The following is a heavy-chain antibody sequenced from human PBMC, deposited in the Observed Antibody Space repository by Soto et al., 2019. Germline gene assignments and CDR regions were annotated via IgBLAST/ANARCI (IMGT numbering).Heavy chain of an antibody. CDR1: GGSITSNW. CDR2: IHHSGSF. V-gene: IGHV4-4*02. CDR3: VRNDWYRFEP. J-gene: IGHJ5*02. D-gene: IGHD3-9*01. Sequence: QVQLQESGPGLVNPSGTLSLTCAVSGGSITSNWWSWVRQPPGKGLEWIGEIHHSGSFNYNPSLRSRVTISIDKSKNPLSLKLTSVTAADTAVHYCVRNDWYRFEPWGQGTLVTVSS.